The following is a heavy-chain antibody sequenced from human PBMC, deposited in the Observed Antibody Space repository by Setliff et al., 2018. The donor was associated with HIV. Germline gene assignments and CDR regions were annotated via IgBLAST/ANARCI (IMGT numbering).Heavy chain of an antibody. V-gene: IGHV1-46*03. CDR3: ARDCSSTSCPGSFNYYYYYYYMDV. Sequence: GGSVKVSCKASGYTFTSYYMHWVRQAPGQGLEWMGTINPSGGSTSYAQKFQGRVTMTRDTSTSTVYMELSSLRSEDTAVYYCARDCSSTSCPGSFNYYYYYYYMDVWGKGTTVTVSS. CDR1: GYTFTSYY. CDR2: INPSGGST. D-gene: IGHD2-2*01. J-gene: IGHJ6*03.